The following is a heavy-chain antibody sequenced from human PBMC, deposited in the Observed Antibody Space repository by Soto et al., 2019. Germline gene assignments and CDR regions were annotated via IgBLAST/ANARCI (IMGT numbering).Heavy chain of an antibody. CDR3: ARKILGSTSRPNYWYFDL. CDR1: GFTFINYA. Sequence: EVHLLESGGGFVQPGGSLRLSCAGSGFTFINYAMNWVRQAPGKGLEWVSSIGGGGDAAFFPDSVRGRFTISRDNSKNTVTLQMNSLGVDDTAVYYCARKILGSTSRPNYWYFDLWGRGTLVTVSS. J-gene: IGHJ2*01. D-gene: IGHD2-2*01. CDR2: IGGGGDAA. V-gene: IGHV3-23*01.